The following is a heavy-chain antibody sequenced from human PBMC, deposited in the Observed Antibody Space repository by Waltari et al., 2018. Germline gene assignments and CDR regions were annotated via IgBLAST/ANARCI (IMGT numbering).Heavy chain of an antibody. J-gene: IGHJ4*02. D-gene: IGHD2-15*01. CDR2: IKPDGSGK. V-gene: IGHV3-7*01. Sequence: EVQLVESGGDSVQPGGSLRLSCAASGFTFSNFWMSWVRQAPGKGLQWVASIKPDGSGKYYVEFVKGRFTISRDNAKNSLNLQMDSLRVEDTAVYFCARDVLWGQGTRVTVSP. CDR1: GFTFSNFW. CDR3: ARDVL.